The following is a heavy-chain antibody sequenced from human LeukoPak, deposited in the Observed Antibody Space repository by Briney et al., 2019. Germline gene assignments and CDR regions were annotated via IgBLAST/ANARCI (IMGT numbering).Heavy chain of an antibody. Sequence: GASVKVSCKASGYTFTSYGISWVRQAPGQGLEWMGWISAYNGNTNYAQKLQGRVTMTEDTSTDTAYMELSSLRSEDTAVYYCATAPHGGYYPDWYFDLWGRGTLVTVSS. CDR1: GYTFTSYG. V-gene: IGHV1-18*01. CDR3: ATAPHGGYYPDWYFDL. CDR2: ISAYNGNT. J-gene: IGHJ2*01. D-gene: IGHD3-22*01.